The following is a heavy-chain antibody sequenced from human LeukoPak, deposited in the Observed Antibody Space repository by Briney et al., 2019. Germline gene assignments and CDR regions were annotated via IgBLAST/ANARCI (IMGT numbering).Heavy chain of an antibody. CDR2: INPKTGDT. J-gene: IGHJ4*02. CDR1: GYTFTGYY. CDR3: ATYRAWWSLDY. Sequence: ASVKVSCKTSGYTFTGYYTHWVRQAPGQGLEWMGYINPKTGDTNYPQNIQGRVTMTSDTSISTAYMELSRLTSDDTAVYYCATYRAWWSLDYWGQGTPITVSS. D-gene: IGHD2-15*01. V-gene: IGHV1-2*02.